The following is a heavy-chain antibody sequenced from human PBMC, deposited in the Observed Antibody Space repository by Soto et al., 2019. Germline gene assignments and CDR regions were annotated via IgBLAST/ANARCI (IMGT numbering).Heavy chain of an antibody. CDR1: GYTFTSYA. V-gene: IGHV1-3*01. CDR2: INAGNGNT. D-gene: IGHD2-2*01. CDR3: ARVCSSTRCRSALIYYYYYGMDV. J-gene: IGHJ6*02. Sequence: ASVKVSCKASGYTFTSYAMHWVRQAPGQRLEWMGWINAGNGNTKYSQKFQGRVTITRDTSASTAYMELSSLRSEDTAVYYCARVCSSTRCRSALIYYYYYGMDVWGQGTTVTVSS.